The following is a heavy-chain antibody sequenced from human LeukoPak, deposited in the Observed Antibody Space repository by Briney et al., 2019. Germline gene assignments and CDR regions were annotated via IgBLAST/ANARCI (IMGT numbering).Heavy chain of an antibody. CDR3: ARVGRSWFHYYYYYMDV. D-gene: IGHD6-13*01. Sequence: ASVKVSCKASGYTFNNFGISWVRQAPGQGLEWMGWINTNTGNPTYAQGFTGRFVFSLDTSVSTAYLQISSLKAEDTAVYYCARVGRSWFHYYYYYMDVWGKGTTVTVSS. CDR1: GYTFNNFG. V-gene: IGHV7-4-1*02. CDR2: INTNTGNP. J-gene: IGHJ6*03.